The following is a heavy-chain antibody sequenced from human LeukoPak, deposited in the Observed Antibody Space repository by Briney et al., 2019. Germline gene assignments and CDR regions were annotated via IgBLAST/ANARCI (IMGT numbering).Heavy chain of an antibody. CDR1: GYSFVDYY. CDR2: VNHKSGAP. D-gene: IGHD5-18*01. V-gene: IGHV1-2*02. Sequence: GASVKVSCKASGYSFVDYYIHWVRQAPGQGLEWMGWVNHKSGAPNVAQKFQGRVTMTLDTSITTAYMEVSGLRSDDTAVYYCARPTRSGRSGYESFDYWGQGTLVTVSS. J-gene: IGHJ4*02. CDR3: ARPTRSGRSGYESFDY.